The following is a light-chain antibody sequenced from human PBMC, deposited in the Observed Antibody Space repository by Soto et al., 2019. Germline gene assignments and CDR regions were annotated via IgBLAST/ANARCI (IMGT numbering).Light chain of an antibody. CDR1: TSNIGAPYD. V-gene: IGLV1-40*01. Sequence: QSVLTQPPSVSGAPGQRVSISCTGSTSNIGAPYDVHWYQHLPGTAPKLLIYGDNNRPSGVPDRFSGSKSGTSASLANTRLQAEDEADYYCQSYDISLHNYVFGTGTKLTVL. CDR3: QSYDISLHNYV. J-gene: IGLJ1*01. CDR2: GDN.